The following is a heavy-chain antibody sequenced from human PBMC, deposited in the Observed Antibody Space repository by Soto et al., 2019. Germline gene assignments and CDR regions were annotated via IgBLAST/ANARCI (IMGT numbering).Heavy chain of an antibody. Sequence: GESLKISCAASGFTFSSYSMNWVRQAPGKGLEWVSSISSSSSYIYYADSVKGRFTISRDNAKNSLYLQMNSLRAEDTAVYYCARDAIAAGSPNFDYWGQGTLVTVSS. J-gene: IGHJ4*02. CDR2: ISSSSSYI. V-gene: IGHV3-21*01. D-gene: IGHD6-13*01. CDR3: ARDAIAAGSPNFDY. CDR1: GFTFSSYS.